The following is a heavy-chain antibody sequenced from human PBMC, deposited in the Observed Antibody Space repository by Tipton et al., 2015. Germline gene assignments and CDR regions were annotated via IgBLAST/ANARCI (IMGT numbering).Heavy chain of an antibody. CDR1: GGPITSSAYY. CDR3: ATDSSGYYH. V-gene: IGHV4-39*01. Sequence: TLSLTCTVSGGPITSSAYYWGWIRQPPGKGLEWIGSVYFSGSTYCNPSLKSRVTISVGSSKTNFSLKLSSVTAADTAVYYCATDSSGYYHWGQGTLVTVST. J-gene: IGHJ5*02. D-gene: IGHD3-22*01. CDR2: VYFSGST.